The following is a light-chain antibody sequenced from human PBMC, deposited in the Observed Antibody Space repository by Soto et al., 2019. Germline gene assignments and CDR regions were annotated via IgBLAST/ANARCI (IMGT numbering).Light chain of an antibody. J-gene: IGKJ3*01. CDR3: QQYGSSLFT. CDR1: QSVSSSY. CDR2: GAS. Sequence: EIVLTQSPGTLSLSPGERATLSCRASQSVSSSYLAWYQQKPGQAPRLLIYGASSSATGIPDRFSGSGSGTDFTLTISRLEPEDFVVYYCQQYGSSLFTFGSGTKVDIK. V-gene: IGKV3-20*01.